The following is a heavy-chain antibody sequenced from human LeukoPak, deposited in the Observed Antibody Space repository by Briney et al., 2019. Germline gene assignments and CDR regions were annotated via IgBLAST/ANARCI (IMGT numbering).Heavy chain of an antibody. CDR1: GFAVSSNY. CDR3: AKVPRQHDNWFDP. J-gene: IGHJ5*02. D-gene: IGHD6-13*01. V-gene: IGHV3-48*01. CDR2: ISSGSTII. Sequence: PGGSLRLSCAASGFAVSSNYMSWVRQAPGKGLEWVSYISSGSTIIHYADSVKGRFTISRDDAKNSLYLQMNSLRAEDTAVYYCAKVPRQHDNWFDPWGQGTLVTVSS.